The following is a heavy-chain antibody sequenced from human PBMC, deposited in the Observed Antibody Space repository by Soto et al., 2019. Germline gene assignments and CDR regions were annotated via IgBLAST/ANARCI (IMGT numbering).Heavy chain of an antibody. CDR3: VVDTAMVRVY. Sequence: ASVKVSCKASGYTFTSYYMHGVRQAPGQGLEWMGIINPSGGSTSYAQKFQGRVTMTRDTSTSTVYMELSSLRSEDTAVYYCVVDTAMVRVYWGQGTLVTVSS. CDR1: GYTFTSYY. D-gene: IGHD5-18*01. V-gene: IGHV1-46*01. J-gene: IGHJ4*02. CDR2: INPSGGST.